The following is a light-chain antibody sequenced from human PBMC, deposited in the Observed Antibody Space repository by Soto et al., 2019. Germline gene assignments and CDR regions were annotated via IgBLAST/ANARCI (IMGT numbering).Light chain of an antibody. CDR2: GAS. CDR1: QSVSSIY. J-gene: IGKJ2*01. V-gene: IGKV3-20*01. Sequence: DIVLTQSPGTLSLSPGERATLSCRASQSVSSIYLAWYQQKPGQAPRLLIYGASSRATGIPDRFSGSGSGTDFTLTISRLEPEDFAVYYCQQYGSSPPVYTFGQGTKLEIK. CDR3: QQYGSSPPVYT.